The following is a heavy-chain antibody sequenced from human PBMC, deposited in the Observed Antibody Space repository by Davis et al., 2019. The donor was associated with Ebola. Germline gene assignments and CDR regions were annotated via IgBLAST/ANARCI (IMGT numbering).Heavy chain of an antibody. V-gene: IGHV3-7*03. J-gene: IGHJ4*02. Sequence: GGSLRLSCEASGFTFSTCWMSWVRQAPGKGLEWAAHINQAGSDKYYVDSVKGRFTISRDNAKNSLYLQMNSLRAEDTALYYCAKDSSSSSWYLFDYWGQGTLVTVSS. CDR3: AKDSSSSSWYLFDY. D-gene: IGHD6-13*01. CDR1: GFTFSTCW. CDR2: INQAGSDK.